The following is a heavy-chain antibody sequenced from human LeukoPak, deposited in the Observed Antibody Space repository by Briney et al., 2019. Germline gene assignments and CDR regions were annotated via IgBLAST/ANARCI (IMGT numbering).Heavy chain of an antibody. CDR3: AKDLSPGYSSGWYGRYFDY. Sequence: GRSLRLSCAASGFTFSSYGMHWVRQAPGKGLEWVAVISYDGSNKYYADSVKGRFTISRDNSKNTLYLQMNSLRAGDTAVYYCAKDLSPGYSSGWYGRYFDYWGQGTLVTVSS. D-gene: IGHD6-19*01. CDR2: ISYDGSNK. J-gene: IGHJ4*02. CDR1: GFTFSSYG. V-gene: IGHV3-30*18.